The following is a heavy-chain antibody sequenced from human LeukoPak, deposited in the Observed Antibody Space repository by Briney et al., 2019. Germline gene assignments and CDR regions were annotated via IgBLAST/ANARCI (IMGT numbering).Heavy chain of an antibody. V-gene: IGHV3-48*03. CDR1: RVTFSNYE. Sequence: GGSLRLSCAASRVTFSNYEMNWVRRAPGKGLEGVSYISSSGNTIYYADSVKGRFTISRDNAKNSLYLQMNSLRAEDTAVYYCAREGSDAFDIWGQGTMVTVSS. J-gene: IGHJ3*02. CDR3: AREGSDAFDI. CDR2: ISSSGNTI.